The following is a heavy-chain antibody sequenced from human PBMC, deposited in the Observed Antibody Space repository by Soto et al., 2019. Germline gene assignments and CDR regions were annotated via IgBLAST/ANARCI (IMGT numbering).Heavy chain of an antibody. CDR2: ISGRAGNT. D-gene: IGHD2-2*01. CDR3: AKDRYCSSTSCSSLNS. Sequence: EVQLLGSGGGLVQPGGSLRLSCAASGFTFSSYAMSWVRQAPGKGLEWVSAISGRAGNTYYADSVKGRFTISRDNSKNTLYLYMSSLRAEDTALYYCAKDRYCSSTSCSSLNSWGQGTLVTVSS. CDR1: GFTFSSYA. J-gene: IGHJ5*02. V-gene: IGHV3-23*01.